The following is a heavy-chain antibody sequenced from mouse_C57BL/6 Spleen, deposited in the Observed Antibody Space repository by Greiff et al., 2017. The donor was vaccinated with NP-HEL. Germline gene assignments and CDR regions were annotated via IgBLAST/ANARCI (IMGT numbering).Heavy chain of an antibody. CDR3: ARGGRYYGSSYWYFDV. Sequence: QVQLKQSGAELVKPGASVKMSCKASGYTFTTYPIEWMKQNHGKSLEWIGNFHPYNDDTKYNEKFKGKATLTVEKSSSTVYLELSRLTSDDSAVYYCARGGRYYGSSYWYFDVWGTGTTVTVSS. CDR1: GYTFTTYP. D-gene: IGHD1-1*01. V-gene: IGHV1-47*01. CDR2: FHPYNDDT. J-gene: IGHJ1*03.